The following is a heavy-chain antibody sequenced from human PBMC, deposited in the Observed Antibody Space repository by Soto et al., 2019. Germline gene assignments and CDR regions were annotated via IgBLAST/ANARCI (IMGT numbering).Heavy chain of an antibody. CDR1: GFNFSSYA. CDR3: AKDRLAGGFDY. V-gene: IGHV3-23*01. J-gene: IGHJ4*02. D-gene: IGHD3-16*01. Sequence: GGSLRLSCAASGFNFSSYAMSWVRQAPGKGLEWVSLVSATAGSTYYTDSVKGRFTISRDNSRNTVYLQMNSLRADDTAVYYCAKDRLAGGFDYWGQGTLVTSPQ. CDR2: VSATAGST.